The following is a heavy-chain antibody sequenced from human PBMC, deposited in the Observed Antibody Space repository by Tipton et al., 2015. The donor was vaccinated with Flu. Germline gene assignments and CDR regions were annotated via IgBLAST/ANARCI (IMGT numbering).Heavy chain of an antibody. D-gene: IGHD2-15*01. J-gene: IGHJ6*02. CDR3: ARDQVEYCSGGSCGYYGMDV. CDR2: IYYSGST. CDR1: GGSTSSYY. Sequence: TLSLTCTVSGGSTSSYYWSWIRQPPGKGLEWIGYIYYSGSTNYNPSLKSRVTISVDTSKNQFSLKLSSVTAADTAVYYCARDQVEYCSGGSCGYYGMDVWGQGTTVTVSS. V-gene: IGHV4-59*01.